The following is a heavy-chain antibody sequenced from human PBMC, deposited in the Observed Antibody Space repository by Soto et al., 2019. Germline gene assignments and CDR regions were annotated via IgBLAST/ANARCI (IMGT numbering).Heavy chain of an antibody. CDR1: GFTFSSYA. CDR2: ISGSGGST. D-gene: IGHD3-22*01. CDR3: AKVPKRITIIVVVGPYFDY. Sequence: EVQLLESGGGLVQPGGSLRLSCAASGFTFSSYAMSWVRQAPGKGLEWVSAISGSGGSTYYADSVKGRFTISRDNSKNTLYLQMNSLRAEDTAVYYCAKVPKRITIIVVVGPYFDYWGQGTLVTVSS. J-gene: IGHJ4*02. V-gene: IGHV3-23*01.